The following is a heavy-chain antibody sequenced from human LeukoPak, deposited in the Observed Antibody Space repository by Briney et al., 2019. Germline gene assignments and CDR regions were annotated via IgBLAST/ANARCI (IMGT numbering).Heavy chain of an antibody. D-gene: IGHD3-22*01. Sequence: SETLSLTCTVSGDSISTYYWSWIRQPPGKGLEWIGYIYYRVTSDYNPSLKSRVTMSVDMSTRQISLKLSSVTAADTAVYYCASESLSDSSGYSGYWGQGTLVTVSS. V-gene: IGHV4-59*01. CDR1: GDSISTYY. CDR3: ASESLSDSSGYSGY. J-gene: IGHJ4*02. CDR2: IYYRVTS.